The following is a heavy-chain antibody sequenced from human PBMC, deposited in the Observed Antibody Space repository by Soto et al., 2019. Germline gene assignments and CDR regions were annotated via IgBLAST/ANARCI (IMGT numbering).Heavy chain of an antibody. CDR2: IIPIFGTA. V-gene: IGHV1-69*06. D-gene: IGHD1-26*01. CDR3: AREGGVGATTGWD. Sequence: QVQLVQSGAEVKKPGSSVKVSCKASGGTFSSYAISWVRQAPGQGLEWMGGIIPIFGTANYAQKFQGRVTIPAKIPTSTAYMGLGSLRSGDRAVYYCAREGGVGATTGWDWGQGTLVTVSS. J-gene: IGHJ4*02. CDR1: GGTFSSYA.